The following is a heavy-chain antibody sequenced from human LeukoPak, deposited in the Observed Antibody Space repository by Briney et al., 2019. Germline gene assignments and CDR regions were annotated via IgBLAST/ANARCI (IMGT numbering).Heavy chain of an antibody. CDR1: GYTFTGYY. D-gene: IGHD1-26*01. Sequence: GASVKVSCKASGYTFTGYYMHWVRQAPGQGLEWMGWINPNSGGTNYAQKFQGRVTMTRDTSINTAYMELSRLRSDDTAVYYCARCVGATRLSYYGMDVWGQGTTVTVSS. J-gene: IGHJ6*02. CDR2: INPNSGGT. V-gene: IGHV1-2*02. CDR3: ARCVGATRLSYYGMDV.